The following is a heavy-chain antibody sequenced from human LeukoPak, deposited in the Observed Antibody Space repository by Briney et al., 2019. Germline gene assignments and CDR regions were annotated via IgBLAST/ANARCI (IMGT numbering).Heavy chain of an antibody. V-gene: IGHV4-30-4*01. CDR3: ARDPVVTPGFDY. CDR1: GGSISSGDYY. J-gene: IGHJ4*02. D-gene: IGHD3-22*01. Sequence: SETLSLTCTVSGGSISSGDYYWSWIRQPPGKGLEWIGYIYYSGSTYYNPSLKSRVTISVDTSKNQFSLKLSSVTAADTAVCYYARDPVVTPGFDYWGQGTLVTVSS. CDR2: IYYSGST.